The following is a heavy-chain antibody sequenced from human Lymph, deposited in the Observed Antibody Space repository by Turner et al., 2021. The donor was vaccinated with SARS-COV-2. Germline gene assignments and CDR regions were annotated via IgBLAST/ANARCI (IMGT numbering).Heavy chain of an antibody. Sequence: QVQLVQSGAEVKKPGSSVKVSCKASGGTFSSYAISWVRQAPGQGLEWMGGIIPILGIANYAQRFQGRVTITADKSTSTAYLERGSRRSEGTAVYYCARRAAPGLGGGVFYYYYGMDVWGQGTTVTVSS. J-gene: IGHJ6*02. CDR2: IIPILGIA. CDR1: GGTFSSYA. V-gene: IGHV1-69*10. CDR3: ARRAAPGLGGGVFYYYYGMDV. D-gene: IGHD6-13*01.